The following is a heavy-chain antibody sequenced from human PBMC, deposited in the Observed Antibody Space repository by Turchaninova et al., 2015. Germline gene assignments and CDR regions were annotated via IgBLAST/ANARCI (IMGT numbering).Heavy chain of an antibody. CDR1: GFPLSPSGMC. J-gene: IGHJ5*02. CDR2: IDWEGDK. D-gene: IGHD5-18*01. CDR3: ARGVRYTYGKGSWFDP. V-gene: IGHV2-70*01. Sequence: QVPLRESGPALVKPTETSTLTCIFSGFPLSPSGMCVTWIRQPPGKALEWLALIDWEGDKYYSSSLKTRLTISKDSSKNQVVLTMTDMDPVDTATYYCARGVRYTYGKGSWFDPWGQGTLVSVSS.